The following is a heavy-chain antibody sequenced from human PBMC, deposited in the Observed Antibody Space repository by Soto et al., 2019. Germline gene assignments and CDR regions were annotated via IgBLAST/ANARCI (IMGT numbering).Heavy chain of an antibody. Sequence: ASVKVSCKTSGYTFTGHYIHWVRQAPQQGPEWMGEIGPESGATRYAQKFRGRVTMTMDTSITTVYMELKNLSPDDTAVYYGGRGRSGQIVVFYWGQGAPVTVSS. J-gene: IGHJ4*02. D-gene: IGHD1-26*01. CDR3: GRGRSGQIVVFY. CDR1: GYTFTGHY. V-gene: IGHV1-2*02. CDR2: IGPESGAT.